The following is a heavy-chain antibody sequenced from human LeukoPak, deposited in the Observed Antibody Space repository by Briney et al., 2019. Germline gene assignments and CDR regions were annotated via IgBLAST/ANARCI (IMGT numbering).Heavy chain of an antibody. CDR3: ARSAAIPYYYGMDV. CDR2: IYTSGST. J-gene: IGHJ6*02. V-gene: IGHV4-61*02. CDR1: GGTISSGSYY. Sequence: PSKTLSLTCTVSGGTISSGSYYWSWIRQPAGKGLEWIGRIYTSGSTNYNSSLKSRVTISVDTSKNQFSLKLSSVTAADTAVYYCARSAAIPYYYGMDVWGQGTTVTVSS. D-gene: IGHD2-2*01.